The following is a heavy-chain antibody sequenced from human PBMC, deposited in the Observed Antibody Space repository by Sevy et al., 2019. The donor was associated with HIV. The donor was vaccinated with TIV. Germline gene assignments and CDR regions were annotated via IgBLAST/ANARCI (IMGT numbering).Heavy chain of an antibody. J-gene: IGHJ5*02. CDR3: ARESSGPSVVDL. D-gene: IGHD3-22*01. CDR1: GFTFNSYW. V-gene: IGHV3-7*01. CDR2: INREGTQK. Sequence: GGSLRPSCPASGFTFNSYWMIWIRQAPGKGREWLANINREGTQKYYEDSLKDRFTISRDNAENSLYLQMDSLRAEDTALYYCARESSGPSVVDLWGQGTLVTVSS.